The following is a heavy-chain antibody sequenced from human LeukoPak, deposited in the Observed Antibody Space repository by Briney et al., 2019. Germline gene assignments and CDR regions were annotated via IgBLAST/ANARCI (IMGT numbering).Heavy chain of an antibody. CDR1: GFTFDDCA. V-gene: IGHV3-43D*03. CDR3: AKGKLAYYDSSGYDY. D-gene: IGHD3-22*01. CDR2: ISWDGGST. Sequence: GGSLRLSCAASGFTFDDCAMHWVRQAPGKGLEWVSLISWDGGSTYYADSVKGRFTISRDNSKNSLYLQMNSLRAEDTALYYCAKGKLAYYDSSGYDYWGQGTLVTVSS. J-gene: IGHJ4*02.